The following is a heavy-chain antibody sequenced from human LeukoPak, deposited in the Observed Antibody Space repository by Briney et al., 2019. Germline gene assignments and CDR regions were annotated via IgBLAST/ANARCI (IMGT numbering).Heavy chain of an antibody. V-gene: IGHV3-23*01. CDR2: MCGTAGCT. CDR3: AKDRPNFHENSGHYYRRDGDS. CDR1: GFTFYMYA. J-gene: IGHJ5*01. Sequence: PGGSLRLSCQASGFTFYMYAMSWVRQAPGKGLEWVASMCGTAGCTFYPDSVKGRFTISRDSSKNVLYLRMNSPTAEDTAIYYCAKDRPNFHENSGHYYRRDGDSWGQGTLVTVSS. D-gene: IGHD3-22*01.